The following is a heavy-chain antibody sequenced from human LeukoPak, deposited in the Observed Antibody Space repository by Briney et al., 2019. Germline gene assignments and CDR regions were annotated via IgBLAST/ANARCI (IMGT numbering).Heavy chain of an antibody. CDR1: GFTFSSYG. D-gene: IGHD6-13*01. V-gene: IGHV3-30*03. Sequence: PGGSLRLSCAASGFTFSSYGMHWVRQAPGKGLEWVAVISYDGGDKYYADFVKGRFTISRDNSKNTLYLQMNSLRAEDTAVYYCAREYSSSWLLDHWGQGTLVTVSS. CDR3: AREYSSSWLLDH. J-gene: IGHJ4*02. CDR2: ISYDGGDK.